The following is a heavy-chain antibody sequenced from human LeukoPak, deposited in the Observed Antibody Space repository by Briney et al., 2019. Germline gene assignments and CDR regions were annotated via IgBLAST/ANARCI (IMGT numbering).Heavy chain of an antibody. J-gene: IGHJ4*02. V-gene: IGHV1-18*01. D-gene: IGHD3-3*01. CDR2: ISAYNGNT. Sequence: GASVKVSCKASGYTFTSYGISWVRQAPGQGLEWMGWISAYNGNTNYAQKLQGRVTMTTDTSTSTAYMELSSLRSEDTAVYYCARDHYDFWSGYFPQAGDYWGQGTLVTVSS. CDR1: GYTFTSYG. CDR3: ARDHYDFWSGYFPQAGDY.